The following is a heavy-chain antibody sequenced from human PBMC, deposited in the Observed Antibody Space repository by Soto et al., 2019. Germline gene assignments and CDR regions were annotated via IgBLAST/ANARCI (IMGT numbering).Heavy chain of an antibody. D-gene: IGHD3-3*01. Sequence: GGSLRLSCAASGFTFSSYGMHWVRQAPGKGLEWVAVIWYDGSNKYYADSVKGRFTISRDNSKNTLYLQMNSLRAEDTAVYYCARDLGVATTDHWGQGTLVTVSS. CDR2: IWYDGSNK. V-gene: IGHV3-33*01. J-gene: IGHJ1*01. CDR3: ARDLGVATTDH. CDR1: GFTFSSYG.